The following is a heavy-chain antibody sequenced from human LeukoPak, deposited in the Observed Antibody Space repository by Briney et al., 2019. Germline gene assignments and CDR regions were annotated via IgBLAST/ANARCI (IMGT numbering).Heavy chain of an antibody. CDR2: ISSRGTTT. Sequence: GGSLRLSCAASGFTFSSYEMNWVRQAPGKGLEWVSYISSRGTTTYYADSVKGRFTISRDDAKNSLYLHMNSLRVEDAAVYYCARLYSSSSGLRASDYWGQGTLVTVSS. D-gene: IGHD6-6*01. CDR3: ARLYSSSSGLRASDY. CDR1: GFTFSSYE. V-gene: IGHV3-48*03. J-gene: IGHJ4*02.